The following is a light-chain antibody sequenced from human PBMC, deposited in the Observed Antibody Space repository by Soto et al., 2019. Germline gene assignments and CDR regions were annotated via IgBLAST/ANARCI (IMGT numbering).Light chain of an antibody. CDR2: GAS. V-gene: IGKV3-20*01. CDR1: QIVLYSSNNETF. Sequence: IVMTQSPYSLAVSLGERSTISCRSSQIVLYSSNNETFLAWYQQKPGQAPRLLIYGASSRATGIPDRFRGSGSGTDFTLTISRLEPEDFAVYYCQQYGRSPPVTFGQGTKVDIK. J-gene: IGKJ2*01. CDR3: QQYGRSPPVT.